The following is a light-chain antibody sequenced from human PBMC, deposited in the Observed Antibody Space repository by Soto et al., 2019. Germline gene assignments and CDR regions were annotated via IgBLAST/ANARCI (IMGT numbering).Light chain of an antibody. CDR3: MPALPSRT. CDR1: RSLMESNGVNY. CDR2: LGS. Sequence: IVMTQSPLSLPVTPGEPASISCRSSRSLMESNGVNYLDWYVQKPGQSPQLLIYLGSSRASGVPDRFSGGGSGTDFTLAIGRVEAEDVGVSYCMPALPSRTFGRGTKVEVK. J-gene: IGKJ1*01. V-gene: IGKV2-28*01.